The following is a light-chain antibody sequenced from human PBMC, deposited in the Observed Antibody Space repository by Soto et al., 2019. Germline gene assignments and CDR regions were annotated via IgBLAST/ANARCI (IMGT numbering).Light chain of an antibody. CDR1: QGIGDT. CDR2: DTS. J-gene: IGKJ4*01. CDR3: QPYNNWPLT. V-gene: IGKV3-15*01. Sequence: MKQYPPTLSVSTGEGATLSCRASQGIGDTLAWYQHKPGQTPRLLIYDTSTRATGVPTRFSGSRSGAEFTLTINSLQSEDFAVYYCQPYNNWPLTFGGGSNADIK.